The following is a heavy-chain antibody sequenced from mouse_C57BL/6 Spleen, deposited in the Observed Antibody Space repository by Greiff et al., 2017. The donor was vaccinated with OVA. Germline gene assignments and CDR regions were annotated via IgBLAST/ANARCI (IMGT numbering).Heavy chain of an antibody. Sequence: VQLQQSGAELVRPGTSVKLSCKASGYTFTSYWMHWVKQRPGQGLEWIGVIDPSDSYTNYNQKFKGKATLTVDTSSSTAYMQLSSLTSEDSAVYYCARREPRTDFDYWGQGTTLTVSS. CDR1: GYTFTSYW. CDR2: IDPSDSYT. V-gene: IGHV1-59*01. J-gene: IGHJ2*01. CDR3: ARREPRTDFDY.